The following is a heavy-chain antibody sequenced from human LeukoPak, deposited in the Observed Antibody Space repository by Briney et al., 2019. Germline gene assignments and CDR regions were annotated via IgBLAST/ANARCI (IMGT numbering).Heavy chain of an antibody. J-gene: IGHJ4*02. D-gene: IGHD3-16*01. Sequence: QTGGSLRLSCAASGFTLSSYAMSWVRQAPGKGLEWVSAISGSGGSTYYADSVKGRFTISRDNSKNTLYLQMDSLGAEDTAVYYCAKDHWGTYPFDYWGQGTLVTVSS. CDR2: ISGSGGST. V-gene: IGHV3-23*01. CDR1: GFTLSSYA. CDR3: AKDHWGTYPFDY.